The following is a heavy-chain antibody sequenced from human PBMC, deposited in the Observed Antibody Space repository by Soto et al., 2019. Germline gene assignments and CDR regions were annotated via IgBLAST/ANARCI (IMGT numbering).Heavy chain of an antibody. Sequence: QITLKESGPTLVRPTQPVTLTCTFSGFSLTTRGVAVGWIRQPPGKALEWLALVYWDDSKEYRPSLKIGLTITRDTSRNQVVLTVTNVDPVDTATYYCAHRSEFSSGRWFYDYWGQGILVTVSS. CDR1: GFSLTTRGVA. V-gene: IGHV2-5*02. J-gene: IGHJ4*02. CDR2: VYWDDSK. D-gene: IGHD3-10*01. CDR3: AHRSEFSSGRWFYDY.